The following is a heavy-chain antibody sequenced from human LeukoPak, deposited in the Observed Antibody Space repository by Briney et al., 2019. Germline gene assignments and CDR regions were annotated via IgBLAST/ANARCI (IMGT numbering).Heavy chain of an antibody. CDR1: GFTFSNAW. V-gene: IGHV3-15*01. CDR2: IKSKTDGGTT. Sequence: TSGGSLRLSCAVSGFTFSNAWMSWARQAPGKGLEWVGRIKSKTDGGTTDYAAPVKGRFTISRDDSKNTLYLQMNSLKTEDTAVYYCTTAHSSSWYWFDPWGQGTLVTVSS. J-gene: IGHJ5*02. D-gene: IGHD6-13*01. CDR3: TTAHSSSWYWFDP.